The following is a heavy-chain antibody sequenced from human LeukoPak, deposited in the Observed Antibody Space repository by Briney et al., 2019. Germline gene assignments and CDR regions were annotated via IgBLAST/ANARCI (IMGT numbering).Heavy chain of an antibody. CDR1: GFTFNNYG. J-gene: IGHJ4*02. V-gene: IGHV3-30*18. D-gene: IGHD3-10*01. Sequence: PGRSLRLSCAASGFTFNNYGMHWVRQAPGKGLEWVALISYDGSHKSYADSVKGRSTISRDTSRNTLFLQMSRLRSEDTAVYCCAKDLRAFRGSGGPYVENWGQGTLVTVSS. CDR3: AKDLRAFRGSGGPYVEN. CDR2: ISYDGSHK.